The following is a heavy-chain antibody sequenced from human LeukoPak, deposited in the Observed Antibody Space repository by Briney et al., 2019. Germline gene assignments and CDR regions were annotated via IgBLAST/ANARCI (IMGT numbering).Heavy chain of an antibody. CDR3: ARGYDYLYAEYFQH. CDR1: GYPFTSYD. D-gene: IGHD4-11*01. V-gene: IGHV1-8*01. CDR2: MNPNSGNT. J-gene: IGHJ1*01. Sequence: GASVKVSFKASGYPFTSYDINWVRQATGQGLGWMGWMNPNSGNTGYAQKFQGRVTMTRNTSISTAYMELSSLRSEDTAVYYCARGYDYLYAEYFQHWGQGTLVTVSS.